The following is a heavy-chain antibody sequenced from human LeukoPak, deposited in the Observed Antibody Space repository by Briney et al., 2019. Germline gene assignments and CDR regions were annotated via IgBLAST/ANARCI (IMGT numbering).Heavy chain of an antibody. V-gene: IGHV5-51*01. CDR2: IYPGDSDT. CDR1: GYSFTSYW. Sequence: GESLKISCKGSGYSFTSYWIGWVRQMPGKGLECMGIIYPGDSDTRYSPPFQGQVTISADKSISTAYLQWSSLKASDSAMYYCATNTMFRGIHAFDIWGQGTMVTVSS. CDR3: ATNTMFRGIHAFDI. D-gene: IGHD3-10*01. J-gene: IGHJ3*02.